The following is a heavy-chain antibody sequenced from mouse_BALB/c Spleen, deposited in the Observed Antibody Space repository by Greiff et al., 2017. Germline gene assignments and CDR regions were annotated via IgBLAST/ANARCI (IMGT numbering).Heavy chain of an antibody. CDR1: GFTFSSYT. CDR3: ARRGLRRDYAMDY. CDR2: ISNGGGST. J-gene: IGHJ4*01. D-gene: IGHD2-2*01. Sequence: EVMLVESGGGLVQPGGSLKLSCAASGFTFSSYTMSWVRQTPEKRLEWVAYISNGGGSTYYPDTVKGRFTISRDNAKNTLYLQMSSLKSEDTAMYYCARRGLRRDYAMDYWGQGTSVTVSS. V-gene: IGHV5-12-2*01.